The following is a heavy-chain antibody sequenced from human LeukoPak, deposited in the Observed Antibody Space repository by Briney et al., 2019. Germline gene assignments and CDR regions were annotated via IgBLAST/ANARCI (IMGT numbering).Heavy chain of an antibody. V-gene: IGHV4-61*09. CDR3: ARAELRFVLPYYYSAMYV. CDR2: IYNSGST. Sequence: SQTLSLTCTVSGGSISSGSYYWSWIRQPAGTGLEWIGYIYNSGSTNYNPSLKSRVTISVDTSKNQFSLKRSAVTAADTVVYYCARAELRFVLPYYYSAMYVCGQRTT. D-gene: IGHD3-10*01. J-gene: IGHJ6*02. CDR1: GGSISSGSYY.